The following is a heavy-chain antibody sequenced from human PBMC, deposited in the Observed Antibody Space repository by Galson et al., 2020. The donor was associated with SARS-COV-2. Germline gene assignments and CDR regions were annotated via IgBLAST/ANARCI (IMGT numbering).Heavy chain of an antibody. D-gene: IGHD2-8*01. CDR2: ISYDGSNK. J-gene: IGHJ4*02. CDR1: GFTFSSYG. Sequence: GESLKISCAASGFTFSSYGMHWVRLAPGKGLEWVALISYDGSNKYYADSVKGRFTISRDNSKNTLYLQMNSLRAEDTAVYYCAKDNGGLLGYWGQGTLVTVSS. CDR3: AKDNGGLLGY. V-gene: IGHV3-30*18.